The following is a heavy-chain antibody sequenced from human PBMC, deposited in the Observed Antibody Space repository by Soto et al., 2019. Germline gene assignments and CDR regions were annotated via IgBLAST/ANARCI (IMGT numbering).Heavy chain of an antibody. V-gene: IGHV1-2*02. Sequence: QVRLVQSGAEVKKPGASVKVSCEASGYNFIDFHIHWVRQAPGQGFEWMGRISPKSGGTNYAQKFGGRVSMTWDTSLNTAYMELSSLKSDDTAVYYCARPPGYISDWYYFDLWGQGTRVTVSS. D-gene: IGHD3-9*01. J-gene: IGHJ4*02. CDR1: GYNFIDFH. CDR2: ISPKSGGT. CDR3: ARPPGYISDWYYFDL.